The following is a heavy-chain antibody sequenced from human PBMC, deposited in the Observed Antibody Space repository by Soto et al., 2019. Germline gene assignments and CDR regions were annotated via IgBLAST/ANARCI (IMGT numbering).Heavy chain of an antibody. J-gene: IGHJ4*02. D-gene: IGHD1-26*01. Sequence: ASETLSLTCRVSGAPVNSETHFWSWIRQAPGKGLEWIGYVYRSGITNSNPALKSRVFVSADMARNQFSLTLDSVTPADTAVYYCAREDMSGTYYFDYWGPGIQVTVSS. CDR1: GAPVNSETHF. CDR3: AREDMSGTYYFDY. CDR2: VYRSGIT. V-gene: IGHV4-61*01.